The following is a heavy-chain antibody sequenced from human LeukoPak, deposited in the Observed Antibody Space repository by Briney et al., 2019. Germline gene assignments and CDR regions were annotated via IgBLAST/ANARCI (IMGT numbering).Heavy chain of an antibody. CDR3: ARLAAAVFDAFDI. V-gene: IGHV3-21*01. Sequence: GGSLRLSCAASGFTFSSYSMNWVRQAPGKGLEWVSSISSSSSYIYCADSVKGRFTISRDNAKNSLYLQMNSLRAEDTAVYYCARLAAAVFDAFDIWGQGTMVTVSS. J-gene: IGHJ3*02. CDR2: ISSSSSYI. D-gene: IGHD6-13*01. CDR1: GFTFSSYS.